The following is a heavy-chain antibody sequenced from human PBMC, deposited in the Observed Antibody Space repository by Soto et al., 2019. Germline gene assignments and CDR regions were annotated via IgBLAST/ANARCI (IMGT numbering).Heavy chain of an antibody. D-gene: IGHD3-3*01. CDR2: IWYDGSNK. CDR1: GFTFSSYG. CDR3: AREYYDFWSGYYGSYYGMDV. J-gene: IGHJ6*02. Sequence: GGSLRLSCAASGFTFSSYGMHWVRQAPGRGLEWVAVIWYDGSNKYYADSVKGRFTISRDNSKNTLYLQMNSLRAEDTAVYYCAREYYDFWSGYYGSYYGMDVWGQGTTVTV. V-gene: IGHV3-33*01.